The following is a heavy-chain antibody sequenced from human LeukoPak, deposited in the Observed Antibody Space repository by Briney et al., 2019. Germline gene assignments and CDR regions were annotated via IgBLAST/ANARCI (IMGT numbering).Heavy chain of an antibody. CDR3: ARVVRGPDYDSSGTDAFDI. V-gene: IGHV3-7*01. CDR1: GFTFTTYW. CDR2: IKQDGTER. J-gene: IGHJ3*02. Sequence: GGSLRLSCAASGFTFTTYWMSWVRQAPGKGLEWVANIKQDGTERYYVDSVKGRFTISRDNAKNSLYLQMNSLRAEDTAVYYCARVVRGPDYDSSGTDAFDIWGQGTMVTVSS. D-gene: IGHD3-22*01.